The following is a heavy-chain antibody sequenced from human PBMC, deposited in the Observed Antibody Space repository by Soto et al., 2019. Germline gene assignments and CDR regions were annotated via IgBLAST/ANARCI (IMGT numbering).Heavy chain of an antibody. CDR1: GGSISSRINY. CDR3: ARMVRDIGSRPKPDYFDN. CDR2: VYYSGST. D-gene: IGHD5-12*01. Sequence: PSETLSLTCTVSGGSISSRINYWGWVRQPPGKGPAWIGNVYYSGSTDYNPSLKSRVTISVDTSKNQFSLNLRSMTAADTAMYYCARMVRDIGSRPKPDYFDNWGQGILVTVSS. V-gene: IGHV4-39*01. J-gene: IGHJ4*02.